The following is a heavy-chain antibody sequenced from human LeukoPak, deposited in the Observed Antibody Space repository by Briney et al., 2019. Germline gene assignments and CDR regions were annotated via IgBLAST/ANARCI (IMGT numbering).Heavy chain of an antibody. V-gene: IGHV3-11*04. D-gene: IGHD3-22*01. CDR1: GFTFSDYY. CDR3: ARESHTFYYDNSGFAY. Sequence: MSGGSLRLSCAASGFTFSDYYMSWIRQAPGKGLEWVSYISSSGSTIYYADSVKGRFTISRDNAKNSLYLQMNSLRAEDTAVYYCARESHTFYYDNSGFAYWGPGTRVTVSS. CDR2: ISSSGSTI. J-gene: IGHJ4*02.